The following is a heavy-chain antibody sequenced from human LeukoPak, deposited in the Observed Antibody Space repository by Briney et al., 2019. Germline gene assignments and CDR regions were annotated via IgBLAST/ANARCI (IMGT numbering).Heavy chain of an antibody. J-gene: IGHJ4*02. V-gene: IGHV4-61*02. CDR2: IYASGST. CDR1: GGSMSSGSYY. Sequence: SETLSLTCTVSGGSMSSGSYYWSWIRQPAGKGLEWIGRIYASGSTNYNPSLKSRVTISVDTSKNQFSLRLNSVTAADTAVYYCARGMATINFDYWGQGTLVTVSS. CDR3: ARGMATINFDY. D-gene: IGHD5-24*01.